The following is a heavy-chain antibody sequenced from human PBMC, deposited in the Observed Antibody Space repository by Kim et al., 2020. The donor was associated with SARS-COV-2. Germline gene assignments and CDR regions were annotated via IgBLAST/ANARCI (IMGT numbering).Heavy chain of an antibody. Sequence: GGSLRLSCAASGFTFSSYEMNWVRQAPGKGLEWVSYISSSGSTIYYADSVKGRFTISRDNAKNSLYLQMNSLRAEDTAVYYCVHKAWGEYYYYYGMDVWGQGTTVTVSS. V-gene: IGHV3-48*03. CDR2: ISSSGSTI. J-gene: IGHJ6*02. CDR3: VHKAWGEYYYYYGMDV. CDR1: GFTFSSYE. D-gene: IGHD3-16*01.